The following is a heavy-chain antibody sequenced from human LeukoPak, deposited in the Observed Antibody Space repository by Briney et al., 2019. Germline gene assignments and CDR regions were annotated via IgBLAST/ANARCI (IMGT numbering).Heavy chain of an antibody. Sequence: ASVKLSCKASGYTFTGYYMHWVRQAPGQGLEWVGRINPNSGGTNYAQKFQGRVTMTRDTSISTAYMELSRLRSDDTAVYYCARVSYDSSGYYSLFDYWGQGTLVTVSS. CDR1: GYTFTGYY. V-gene: IGHV1-2*06. CDR2: INPNSGGT. CDR3: ARVSYDSSGYYSLFDY. D-gene: IGHD3-22*01. J-gene: IGHJ4*02.